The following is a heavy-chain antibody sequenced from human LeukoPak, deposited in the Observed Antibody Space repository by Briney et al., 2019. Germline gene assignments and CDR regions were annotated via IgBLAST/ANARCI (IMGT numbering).Heavy chain of an antibody. D-gene: IGHD6-19*01. CDR3: ASHPSSSGLYYFDY. J-gene: IGHJ4*02. CDR2: INYSGST. CDR1: GGSISSYY. V-gene: IGHV4-59*08. Sequence: SETLSLTCSVSGGSISSYYWGWIRQPPGKGLEWIGYINYSGSTKYNPSLKSRVTISVDTSKNQFSLKVGSVTAADTAFYYCASHPSSSGLYYFDYWGQGTLVTVSS.